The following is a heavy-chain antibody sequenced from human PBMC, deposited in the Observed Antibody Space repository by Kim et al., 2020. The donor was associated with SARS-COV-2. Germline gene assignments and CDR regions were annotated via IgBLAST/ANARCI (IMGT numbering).Heavy chain of an antibody. CDR2: ISRDGGEI. V-gene: IGHV3-43*02. J-gene: IGHJ4*02. Sequence: GGSLRLSCAASGFTFDDYAIQWVRQVPGKGLEWVSLISRDGGEIKYADSVKGRFTISRDNSKKSVYLQMNRLRSEDTALYYCARGQQWLIKNWGQGTQVTVSS. CDR3: ARGQQWLIKN. CDR1: GFTFDDYA. D-gene: IGHD6-19*01.